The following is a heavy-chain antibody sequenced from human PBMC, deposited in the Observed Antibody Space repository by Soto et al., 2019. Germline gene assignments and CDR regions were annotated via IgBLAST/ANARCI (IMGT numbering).Heavy chain of an antibody. CDR1: GGSISSSSYY. CDR2: IYYSGGT. D-gene: IGHD3-10*01. J-gene: IGHJ5*02. V-gene: IGHV4-39*01. CDR3: AQGGSRPHPYNWFDP. Sequence: QLQLQESGPGLVKPSETLSLTCTVSGGSISSSSYYWGWIRQPPGKGLEWIGSIYYSGGTYYNPFLKSRVTMSVDTSKNQFSLKLSSVTAADTAVYYCAQGGSRPHPYNWFDPWGQGTLVTVSS.